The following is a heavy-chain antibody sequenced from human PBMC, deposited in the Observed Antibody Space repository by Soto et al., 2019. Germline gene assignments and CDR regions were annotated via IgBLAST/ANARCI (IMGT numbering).Heavy chain of an antibody. CDR3: ARGFYGSGSYYNPFYYHGMDV. CDR1: GFTFSNYW. V-gene: IGHV3-74*01. J-gene: IGHJ6*02. D-gene: IGHD3-10*01. Sequence: PGGSLRLSCAASGFTFSNYWMHWVRQAPEKGLVWVSRIESDGSSASYADSVKGRFTIFRDNAKNTLYLQMNSLRAEDTAVYYCARGFYGSGSYYNPFYYHGMDVWGQGTTVTVSS. CDR2: IESDGSSA.